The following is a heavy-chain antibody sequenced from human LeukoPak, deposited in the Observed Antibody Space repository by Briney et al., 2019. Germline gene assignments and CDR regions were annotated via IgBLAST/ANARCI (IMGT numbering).Heavy chain of an antibody. D-gene: IGHD1-1*01. CDR3: AREVGIATTRDAFDI. CDR2: IDHSGST. CDR1: GGSFSGYY. V-gene: IGHV4-34*01. J-gene: IGHJ3*02. Sequence: SETLSLTCAVYGGSFSGYYWSWIRQPPGKGLEWIGEIDHSGSTNYNPSLKSRVTISVDTSKNHFSLKLSSVTAADTAVYYCAREVGIATTRDAFDIWGQGTMVTVSS.